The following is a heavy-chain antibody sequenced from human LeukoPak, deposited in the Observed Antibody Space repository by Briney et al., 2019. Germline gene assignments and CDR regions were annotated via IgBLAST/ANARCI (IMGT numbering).Heavy chain of an antibody. J-gene: IGHJ4*02. V-gene: IGHV3-48*03. CDR1: GFTFSSHE. CDR2: ISSSGSTI. D-gene: IGHD5-24*01. CDR3: ARESGWLQLPAVFDY. Sequence: PGGSLRLSCAASGFTFSSHEMNWVRQAPGKGLEWVSYISSSGSTIYYADSVKGRFTISRDNAKNSLYLQMNSLRAEDTAVYYCARESGWLQLPAVFDYWGQGTLVTVSS.